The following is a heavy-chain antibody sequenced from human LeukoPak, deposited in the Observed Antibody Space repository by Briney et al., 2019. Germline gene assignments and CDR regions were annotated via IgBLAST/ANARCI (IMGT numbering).Heavy chain of an antibody. D-gene: IGHD3-3*01. CDR2: ISWNSGSI. J-gene: IGHJ4*02. CDR3: AKGSDFWSGYGY. V-gene: IGHV3-9*01. CDR1: GFTFYDYA. Sequence: GGSLRLSCAASGFTFYDYAMHWVRHAPGKGLEWVSGISWNSGSIGYADSVKGRFTISRDNAKDSLYLQMNSLRAEDTALYYCAKGSDFWSGYGYWGQGTLVTVSS.